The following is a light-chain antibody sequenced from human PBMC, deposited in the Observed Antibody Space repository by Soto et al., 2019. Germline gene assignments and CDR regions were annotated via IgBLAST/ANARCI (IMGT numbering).Light chain of an antibody. CDR1: QSVSSSY. Sequence: IVFTQSPGTLSLSPGEKATLSCRPSQSVSSSYLAWYQQKPGQAPRLLIYGASSRATGIPDRFSGSGSGTDFTLTISRLEPEDFAVYYCKQYGSSQRLGTTWTFGQGTRVDIK. CDR2: GAS. V-gene: IGKV3-20*01. J-gene: IGKJ1*01. CDR3: KQYGSSQRLGTTWT.